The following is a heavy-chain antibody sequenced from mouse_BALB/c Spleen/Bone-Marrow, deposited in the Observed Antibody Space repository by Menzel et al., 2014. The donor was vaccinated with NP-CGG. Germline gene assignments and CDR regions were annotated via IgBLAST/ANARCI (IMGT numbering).Heavy chain of an antibody. V-gene: IGHV14-3*02. J-gene: IGHJ2*01. CDR2: IDPANGNT. CDR3: ARYYYGYYFDY. CDR1: GFNIKDTY. Sequence: VQLQQSGAELVKPGASVKLSCSASGFNIKDTYMHWVKQRPEQGLEWIGRIDPANGNTKYDPKFQGKATITADTSSNTAYLQLSSLTSEDTAVYYCARYYYGYYFDYWGQGTTLTVSS. D-gene: IGHD1-2*01.